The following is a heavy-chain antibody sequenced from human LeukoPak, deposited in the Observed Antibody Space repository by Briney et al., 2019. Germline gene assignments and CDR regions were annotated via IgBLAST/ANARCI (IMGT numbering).Heavy chain of an antibody. Sequence: GGSLRLSCAASGFTFSSSWMHWVRQAPGKGLEWVAFIRYDGSNKYYADSVKGRFTISRDNSKNTLYLQMNSLRAEDTAVYYCAKDHPGVVRLGGYFDYWGQGTLVTVSS. CDR3: AKDHPGVVRLGGYFDY. J-gene: IGHJ4*02. CDR2: IRYDGSNK. CDR1: GFTFSSSW. V-gene: IGHV3-30*02. D-gene: IGHD3-16*01.